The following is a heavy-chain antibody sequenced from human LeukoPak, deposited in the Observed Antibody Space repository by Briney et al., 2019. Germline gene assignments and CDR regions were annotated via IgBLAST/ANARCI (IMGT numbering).Heavy chain of an antibody. J-gene: IGHJ4*02. CDR1: GFTFSSYA. Sequence: PGGSLRLSCAASGFTFSSYAMSWVRQAPGKGLEWVSAISGSGGSTYYADSVKGWFTISRDNSKKTLYLQMNSLRAEDTAVYYCAKDQVWMVRGVTLWDYWGQGTLVTVSS. V-gene: IGHV3-23*01. CDR2: ISGSGGST. CDR3: AKDQVWMVRGVTLWDY. D-gene: IGHD3-10*01.